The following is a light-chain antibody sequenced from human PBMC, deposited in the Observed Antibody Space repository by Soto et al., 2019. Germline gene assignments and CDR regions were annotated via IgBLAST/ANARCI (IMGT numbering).Light chain of an antibody. CDR1: QGISNY. Sequence: DIQMTQSPSSLSASVGDRVTITCRASQGISNYVAWYQQKPGKVPALLIYEASTLQSGVPSRFSGRGSGTDFTLTISSLQTEDVATYCCQNYNSAPYAFGQGTKLEIK. CDR2: EAS. V-gene: IGKV1-27*01. CDR3: QNYNSAPYA. J-gene: IGKJ2*01.